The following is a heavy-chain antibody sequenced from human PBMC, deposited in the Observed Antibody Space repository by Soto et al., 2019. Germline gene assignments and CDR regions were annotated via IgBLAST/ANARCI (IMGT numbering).Heavy chain of an antibody. D-gene: IGHD3-22*01. CDR3: ARDRNYYDSSGYMGY. Sequence: QVQLVQSGAEVKKPGASVKVSCKASGYTFTSYGISWVRQAPGQGLEWMGWISAYNGNTNYAQKLQGRVTITTDTSTSTAYMELRSLRSDDTAVYYCARDRNYYDSSGYMGYWGQGTLVTVSS. J-gene: IGHJ4*02. CDR1: GYTFTSYG. V-gene: IGHV1-18*01. CDR2: ISAYNGNT.